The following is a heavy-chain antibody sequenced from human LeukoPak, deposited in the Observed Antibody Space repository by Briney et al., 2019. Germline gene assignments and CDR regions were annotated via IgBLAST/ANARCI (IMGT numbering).Heavy chain of an antibody. CDR2: IDPSDSYT. J-gene: IGHJ3*02. Sequence: GESLKISCKGSGYSFTSYWISWVRQMPGKGLEWMGRIDPSDSYTNYSPSFQGHVTISADKSISTAYLQWSSLKASDTAMYYCARHFPYCYDSSGYYDAFDIWGQGTMVTVSS. V-gene: IGHV5-10-1*01. CDR1: GYSFTSYW. D-gene: IGHD3-22*01. CDR3: ARHFPYCYDSSGYYDAFDI.